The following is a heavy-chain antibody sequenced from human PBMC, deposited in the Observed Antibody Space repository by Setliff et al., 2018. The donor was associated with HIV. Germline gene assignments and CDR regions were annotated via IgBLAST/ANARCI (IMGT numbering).Heavy chain of an antibody. Sequence: PSETLSLTCAVYGGSFSGYYWSWIRQPPGKGLEWIGEINHSGSTNYNPSLKSRVTMSVDTSKNQLSLEVSSVTATDTAVYYCARQNRGGRTVMTRGAFDSWGQGTRVTVSS. CDR2: INHSGST. CDR3: ARQNRGGRTVMTRGAFDS. V-gene: IGHV4-34*01. CDR1: GGSFSGYY. J-gene: IGHJ4*02. D-gene: IGHD3-16*01.